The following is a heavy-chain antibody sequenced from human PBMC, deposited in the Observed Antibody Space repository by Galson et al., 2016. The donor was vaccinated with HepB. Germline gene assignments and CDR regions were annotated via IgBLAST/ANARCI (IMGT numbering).Heavy chain of an antibody. D-gene: IGHD6-19*01. V-gene: IGHV3-33*01. CDR2: IWNDGSNR. CDR3: AREGVGIAVAATAFDY. J-gene: IGHJ4*02. CDR1: GFTFSNYG. Sequence: SLRLSCAASGFTFSNYGMHWVRQAPGKGLEWVALIWNDGSNRYYADSVKGRFTISRDTSKNTLYLQMNSRRAEDTAVYYCAREGVGIAVAATAFDYWGQGTLVTVSS.